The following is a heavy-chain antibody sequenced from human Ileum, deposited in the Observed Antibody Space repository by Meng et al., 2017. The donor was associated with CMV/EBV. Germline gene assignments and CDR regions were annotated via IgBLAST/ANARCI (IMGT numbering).Heavy chain of an antibody. CDR3: AKSGGSYYFEY. CDR2: ISGSSSST. Sequence: GESLKISCAASGSTFSSYAMNWVRQAPGKGLEWVAGISGSSSSTYYADSVKGRFIISRDNFKNTLYLQMNSLRAEDTAVYYCAKSGGSYYFEYWGQGTLVTVSS. CDR1: GSTFSSYA. V-gene: IGHV3-23*01. J-gene: IGHJ4*02. D-gene: IGHD2-15*01.